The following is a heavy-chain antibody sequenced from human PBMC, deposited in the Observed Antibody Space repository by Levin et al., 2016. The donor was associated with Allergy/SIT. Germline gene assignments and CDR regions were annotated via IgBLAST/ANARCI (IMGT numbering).Heavy chain of an antibody. Sequence: ASVKVSCKASGYTFTGYYMHWVRQAPGQGLEWMGWINPNSGGTNYAQKFQGRVTMTRDTSISTAYMELSRLRSDDTAVYYCARDTFWSGYYVGDYWGQGTLVTVSS. CDR3: ARDTFWSGYYVGDY. J-gene: IGHJ4*02. CDR1: GYTFTGYY. V-gene: IGHV1-2*02. CDR2: INPNSGGT. D-gene: IGHD3-3*01.